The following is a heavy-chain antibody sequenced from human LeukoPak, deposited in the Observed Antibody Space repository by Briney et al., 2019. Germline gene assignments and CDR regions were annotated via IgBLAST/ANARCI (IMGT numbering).Heavy chain of an antibody. CDR2: IRYDGSNK. D-gene: IGHD2-15*01. V-gene: IGHV3-30*02. J-gene: IGHJ5*02. CDR3: AKDKVGGGWGRWFDP. Sequence: GGSLRLSCAASGFTFSSYGMHWVRQAPGKGLEWVAVIRYDGSNKYYADSVKGRFTISRDNSKNTLYLQMNSLRAEVTAVYYCAKDKVGGGWGRWFDPWGQGTLVTVSS. CDR1: GFTFSSYG.